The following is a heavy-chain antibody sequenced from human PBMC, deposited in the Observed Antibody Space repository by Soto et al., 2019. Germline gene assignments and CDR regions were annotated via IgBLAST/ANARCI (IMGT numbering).Heavy chain of an antibody. J-gene: IGHJ6*03. V-gene: IGHV3-23*01. CDR1: GFTFSSYA. CDR2: ISGSGGST. Sequence: GGSLRLSCAASGFTFSSYAMSWVRQAPGKGLEWVSAISGSGGSTYYADSVKGRFTISRDNSKNTLYLQMNSLRAEDTAVYYCAKSSAWFGELSYYYYYYMDVWGKGTTVTVSS. D-gene: IGHD3-10*01. CDR3: AKSSAWFGELSYYYYYYMDV.